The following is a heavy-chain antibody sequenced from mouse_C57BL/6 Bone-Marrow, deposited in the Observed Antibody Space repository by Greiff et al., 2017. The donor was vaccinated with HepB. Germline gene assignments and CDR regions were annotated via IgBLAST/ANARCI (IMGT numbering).Heavy chain of an antibody. CDR2: IDPSDSYT. J-gene: IGHJ3*01. Sequence: QVQLQQPGAELVMPGASVKLSCKASGYTFTSYWMHWVKQRPGQGLEWIGEIDPSDSYTNYNQKFKGKSTLTVDKSSSTAYMQLSSLTSEDSAVYYCALRTAAYWGQGTLVTVSA. CDR3: ALRTAAY. CDR1: GYTFTSYW. V-gene: IGHV1-69*01.